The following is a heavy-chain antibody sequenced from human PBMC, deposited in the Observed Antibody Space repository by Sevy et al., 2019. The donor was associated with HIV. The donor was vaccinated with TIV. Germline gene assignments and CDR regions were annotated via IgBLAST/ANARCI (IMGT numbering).Heavy chain of an antibody. CDR1: GFTFSSYA. J-gene: IGHJ4*02. Sequence: GGSLRLSCAASGFTFSSYAMSWVRQAPGKGLEWVSAISGSGGSTYYADSMKGRFTISRDNSKNTLYLQMNSLRAEDTAVYYCAKGRGRRGYCSGGSCATNDYWGQGTLVTVSS. V-gene: IGHV3-23*01. CDR2: ISGSGGST. D-gene: IGHD2-15*01. CDR3: AKGRGRRGYCSGGSCATNDY.